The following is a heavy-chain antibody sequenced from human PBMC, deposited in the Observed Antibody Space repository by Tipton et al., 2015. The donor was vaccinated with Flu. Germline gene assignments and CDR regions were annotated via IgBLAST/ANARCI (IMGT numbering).Heavy chain of an antibody. CDR2: ISGGGAIR. CDR1: GFTFIRYA. J-gene: IGHJ4*02. CDR3: AKVIPELVAGLDY. V-gene: IGHV3-23*01. Sequence: SLRLSCSVSGFTFIRYAMSWVRQAPGKGLEWVSAISGGGAIRYFTDSVKGRFTISRDNSKNMLYLQMSSLRPEDTAVYYCAKVIPELVAGLDYWGQGTLVTVPS. D-gene: IGHD6-19*01.